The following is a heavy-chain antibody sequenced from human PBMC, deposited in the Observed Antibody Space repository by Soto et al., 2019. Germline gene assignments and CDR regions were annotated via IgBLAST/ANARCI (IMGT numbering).Heavy chain of an antibody. CDR3: AAYCSGGGCPPGPWN. CDR2: INPNGGTT. J-gene: IGHJ3*01. CDR1: GYSFTTYY. V-gene: IGHV1-46*03. Sequence: QVVQSEAEVRKPGASVKVSCKASGYSFTTYYIHWFRQAPGQGLEWMAIINPNGGTTNYAQKFQGRVTVTRDMSASTVYMELSSLRSDDTAIYYCAAYCSGGGCPPGPWNWGRGTMVTVSS. D-gene: IGHD2-15*01.